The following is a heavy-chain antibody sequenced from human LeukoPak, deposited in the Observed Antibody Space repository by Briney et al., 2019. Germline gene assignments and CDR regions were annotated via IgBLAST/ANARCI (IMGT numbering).Heavy chain of an antibody. V-gene: IGHV4-31*03. CDR2: IYYSGST. J-gene: IGHJ4*02. Sequence: SETLSLTCTVSGGSISSGGYYWSWIRQHPGKGLEWIGYIYYSGSTYYNPSLKSRVTISVDMSKNQFSLKLSSVTAADTAVYYCARGQTADYYDSSGYYHFDYWGQGTLVTVSS. CDR3: ARGQTADYYDSSGYYHFDY. CDR1: GGSISSGGYY. D-gene: IGHD3-22*01.